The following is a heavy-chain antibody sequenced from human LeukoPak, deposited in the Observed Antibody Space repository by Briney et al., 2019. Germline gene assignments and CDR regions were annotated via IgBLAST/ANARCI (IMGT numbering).Heavy chain of an antibody. Sequence: SVKVSCKASGGTFSSYAISWVRQAPGQGLEWMGGIIPIFGIANYAQKFQGRVTITTDESTSTAYMELSSLRSEDTAVYYCASSSWYQKTRPRRTPWYLPFDYWGQGTLVTVSS. D-gene: IGHD6-13*01. V-gene: IGHV1-69*05. CDR2: IIPIFGIA. J-gene: IGHJ4*02. CDR1: GGTFSSYA. CDR3: ASSSWYQKTRPRRTPWYLPFDY.